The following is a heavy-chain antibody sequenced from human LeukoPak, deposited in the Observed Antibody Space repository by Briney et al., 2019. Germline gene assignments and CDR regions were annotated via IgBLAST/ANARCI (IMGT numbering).Heavy chain of an antibody. Sequence: SETLSLTCIVSGASVTSSPYFWGWIRQSPGQGLEWIGTISYSGTTYYNPSLRSRLTVSVDTSKNNLSLKLSSVTAADTAVYYCAANSADYNTLGSSYKVWGQGTLVTVSS. J-gene: IGHJ4*02. CDR2: ISYSGTT. D-gene: IGHD3-10*01. V-gene: IGHV4-39*02. CDR1: GASVTSSPYF. CDR3: AANSADYNTLGSSYKV.